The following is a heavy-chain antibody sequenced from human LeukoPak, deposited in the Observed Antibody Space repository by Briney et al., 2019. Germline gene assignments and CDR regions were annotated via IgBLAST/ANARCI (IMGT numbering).Heavy chain of an antibody. Sequence: PGESLKISCKVSGYIFTSYWIAWVRQMPGKGLEWMGIIYPGDTDTRYSPSFQGQVTISVDKSISTAYLQWSSLKASDTAMYYCARQVGQLVLPLYYYYGMDVWGQGTTVTVSS. J-gene: IGHJ6*02. V-gene: IGHV5-51*01. CDR2: IYPGDTDT. CDR3: ARQVGQLVLPLYYYYGMDV. D-gene: IGHD6-13*01. CDR1: GYIFTSYW.